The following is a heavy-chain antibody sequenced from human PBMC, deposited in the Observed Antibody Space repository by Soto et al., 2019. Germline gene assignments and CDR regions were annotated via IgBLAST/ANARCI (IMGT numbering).Heavy chain of an antibody. CDR1: GGSISSYY. CDR3: ARQSYYYDSSGYPRGDAFDI. Sequence: SETLSLTCTVSGGSISSYYWSWVRQPPGKGLEWIGYIYYSGSTNYNPSLKSRVTISVDTSKNQFSLKLSSVTAADTAVYYCARQSYYYDSSGYPRGDAFDIWGQGTMVTVSS. D-gene: IGHD3-22*01. CDR2: IYYSGST. V-gene: IGHV4-59*01. J-gene: IGHJ3*02.